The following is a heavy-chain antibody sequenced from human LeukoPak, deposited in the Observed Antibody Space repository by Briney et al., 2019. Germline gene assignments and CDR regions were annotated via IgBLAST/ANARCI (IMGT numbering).Heavy chain of an antibody. J-gene: IGHJ4*02. CDR3: ARVGYYESSGYYEY. V-gene: IGHV1-2*06. CDR1: GYTLTDYY. CDR2: INTNSGGT. D-gene: IGHD3-22*01. Sequence: GASVKLSCKASGYTLTDYYMHWVRQAPGQGLEWMGRINTNSGGTNYAQKFQGRVTMTRDTSISTVYMELSRLRSDDTAVYYCARVGYYESSGYYEYWGQGTLVTVSS.